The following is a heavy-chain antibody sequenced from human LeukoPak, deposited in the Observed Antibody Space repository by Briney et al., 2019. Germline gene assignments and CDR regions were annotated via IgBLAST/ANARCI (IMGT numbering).Heavy chain of an antibody. V-gene: IGHV3-48*03. D-gene: IGHD2-2*02. CDR3: ARGVPGYCSGTSCYKDYYYMDV. CDR2: ISSSGSNI. J-gene: IGHJ6*03. CDR1: GFTFSSYE. Sequence: GGSLRLSCAASGFTFSSYEMNWVRQAPGKGLEWVSYISSSGSNIYYADSVKGRFTISRDNAKNSLYVQMNSLRAEDTAVYYCARGVPGYCSGTSCYKDYYYMDVWGKGTTVTVSS.